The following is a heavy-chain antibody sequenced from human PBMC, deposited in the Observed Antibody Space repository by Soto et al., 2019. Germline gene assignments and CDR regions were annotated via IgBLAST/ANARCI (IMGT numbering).Heavy chain of an antibody. CDR2: MNPNSGNT. CDR1: GYSFTSYD. J-gene: IGHJ6*02. CDR3: AIYNFWSGYYDAMDV. D-gene: IGHD3-3*01. Sequence: QVQLVQSGAEVKKPGASVKVSCKASGYSFTSYDINWVRQATGQGLEWMGWMNPNSGNTGYAQKFQGRVTMTRNTSISTAYMEVSSLRSEDTAVYYGAIYNFWSGYYDAMDVWGQGTTVSVSS. V-gene: IGHV1-8*01.